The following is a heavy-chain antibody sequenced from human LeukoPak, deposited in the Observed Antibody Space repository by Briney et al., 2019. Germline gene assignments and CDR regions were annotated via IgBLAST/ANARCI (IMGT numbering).Heavy chain of an antibody. D-gene: IGHD2/OR15-2a*01. CDR1: GGSFSGYY. Sequence: SETLSLTCAVFGGSFSGYYWSWIRQPPGKGLEWIGEINHSGSTNYNPSLKSRVTISVDTSKNQFSLKLSSVTAADTAVYYCAGHHPRNTVDFWGQGTLVTVSS. J-gene: IGHJ4*02. V-gene: IGHV4-34*01. CDR3: AGHHPRNTVDF. CDR2: INHSGST.